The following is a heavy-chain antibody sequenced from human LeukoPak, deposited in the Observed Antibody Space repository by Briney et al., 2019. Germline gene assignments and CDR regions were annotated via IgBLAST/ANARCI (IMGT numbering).Heavy chain of an antibody. CDR2: IYTSGST. J-gene: IGHJ3*02. CDR1: GGSISSGSYY. Sequence: SQTLSLTCTVSGGSISSGSYYWSWIRQPAGKGLEWIGRIYTSGSTNYNPSLKSRVTMSVDTSKNQFSLKLSSVTAADTAVYYCARDDGYGSGSYYDAFDIWGQGTMVTVSS. D-gene: IGHD3-10*01. CDR3: ARDDGYGSGSYYDAFDI. V-gene: IGHV4-61*02.